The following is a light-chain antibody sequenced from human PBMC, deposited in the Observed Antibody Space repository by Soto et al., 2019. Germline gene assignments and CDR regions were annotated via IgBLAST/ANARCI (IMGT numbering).Light chain of an antibody. CDR1: ETIRNL. CDR2: DAF. V-gene: IGKV3-11*01. J-gene: IGKJ5*01. Sequence: EIVLTHSPSTPSLSPGETTTLSCRASETIRNLLAWYQQRPGQAPRLLIYDAFSRAPGIPARFSGGGYGTDFNLTISSLEPEDFGVYYCQQRHNWPITFGQGTRLEIK. CDR3: QQRHNWPIT.